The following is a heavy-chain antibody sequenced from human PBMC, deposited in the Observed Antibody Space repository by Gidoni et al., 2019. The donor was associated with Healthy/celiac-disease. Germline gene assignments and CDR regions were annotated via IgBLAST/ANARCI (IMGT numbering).Heavy chain of an antibody. CDR2: ISGSGGST. Sequence: EVQLLESGGGLVQPGGSLRLSCADSGFTFSSYAMCCVRQAPGKGLEWFSAISGSGGSTYYADSVKGRFPISRDNSKNTLYLQMNSLRAEDTAVYYCAKTRSSWPPSYWGQGTLVTVSS. V-gene: IGHV3-23*01. CDR1: GFTFSSYA. CDR3: AKTRSSWPPSY. J-gene: IGHJ4*02. D-gene: IGHD6-13*01.